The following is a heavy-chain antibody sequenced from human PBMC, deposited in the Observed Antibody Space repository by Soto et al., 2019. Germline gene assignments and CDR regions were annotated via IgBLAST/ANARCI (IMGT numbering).Heavy chain of an antibody. V-gene: IGHV4-34*01. CDR3: ARGRPGYSSGWLFDY. CDR2: INHSGST. Sequence: QVQLQQWGAGLLKPSETLSLTCAVYGGSFSGYYWSWIRQPPGKGLEWIGEINHSGSTNYNPSLKSRVTISVDTSKNQFPLKLSSVTAADTAVYYCARGRPGYSSGWLFDYWGQGTLVTVSS. CDR1: GGSFSGYY. J-gene: IGHJ4*02. D-gene: IGHD6-19*01.